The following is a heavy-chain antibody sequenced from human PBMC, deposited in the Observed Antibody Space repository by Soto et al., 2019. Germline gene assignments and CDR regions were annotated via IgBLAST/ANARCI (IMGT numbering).Heavy chain of an antibody. J-gene: IGHJ4*02. CDR3: AKEYTAHQHFDS. D-gene: IGHD5-18*01. CDR2: IASDSSYK. V-gene: IGHV3-30*18. Sequence: QVQFVESGGGVVQPGTSLRLSCAASGFTFRTSVIHWVRQAPGKGLERVAVIASDSSYKNCTGSLKGRFTISRDNSKNTLYLEMSSLRAEDTAVYYCAKEYTAHQHFDSWGLGTLVTVSP. CDR1: GFTFRTSV.